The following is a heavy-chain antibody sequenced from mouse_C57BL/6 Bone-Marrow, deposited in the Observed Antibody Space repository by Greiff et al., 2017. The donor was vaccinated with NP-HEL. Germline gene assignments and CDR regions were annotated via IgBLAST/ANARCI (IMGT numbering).Heavy chain of an antibody. J-gene: IGHJ2*01. CDR3: ARDSGYAVDY. D-gene: IGHD3-2*02. CDR2: INPSNGAT. CDR1: GYTFTSYW. Sequence: QVQLQQPGTELVKPGASVKLSCKASGYTFTSYWMYWVKQRPGQGLDWIGNINPSNGATNYNEKFKSKATLTVDKSSSTAYMQLSSLTSEDSAVYYCARDSGYAVDYWGQGTTLTVSS. V-gene: IGHV1-53*01.